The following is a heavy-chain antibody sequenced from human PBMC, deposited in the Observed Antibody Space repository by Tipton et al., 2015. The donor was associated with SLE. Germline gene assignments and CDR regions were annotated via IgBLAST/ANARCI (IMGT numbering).Heavy chain of an antibody. J-gene: IGHJ6*03. CDR2: VSHTRRT. CDR3: ARGVSGYFHYCYMDV. V-gene: IGHV4-34*01. Sequence: WSWVRQPPGKGLEWIGEVSHTRRTNYNPSLKSRGTISLDTSNNQFSLSLSSVTAADTAVYYCARGVSGYFHYCYMDVWGKGTTVTISS. D-gene: IGHD3-16*01.